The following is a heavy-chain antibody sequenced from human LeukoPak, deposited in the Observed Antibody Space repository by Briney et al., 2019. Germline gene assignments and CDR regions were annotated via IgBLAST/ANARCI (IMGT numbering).Heavy chain of an antibody. CDR2: IFHSGST. J-gene: IGHJ4*02. Sequence: PSETLSLTCTVSGYSISSDYYWGWIRQSPGKGLEWIGIIFHSGSTYYNPSLMSRVTMSMDKSKNQFSLKLNSVTASDTAVYFCARRGSAGWYADYWGQGTLVTVSS. CDR3: ARRGSAGWYADY. V-gene: IGHV4-38-2*02. D-gene: IGHD6-19*01. CDR1: GYSISSDYY.